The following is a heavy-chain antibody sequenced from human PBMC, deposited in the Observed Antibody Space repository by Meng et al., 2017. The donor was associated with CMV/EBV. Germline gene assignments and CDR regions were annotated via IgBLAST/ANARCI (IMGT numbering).Heavy chain of an antibody. V-gene: IGHV1-18*01. J-gene: IGHJ6*02. Sequence: ASVKVSCKASGYTFTSYGISWVRQAPGQGLEWMGWISAYNGNTNYAQKLQGRVTMTTDTSTSTAYMELSSLRSEDTAVYYCARGSWGDWGSFYYYGMDVWGQGTTVTVSS. CDR2: ISAYNGNT. CDR3: ARGSWGDWGSFYYYGMDV. D-gene: IGHD7-27*01. CDR1: GYTFTSYG.